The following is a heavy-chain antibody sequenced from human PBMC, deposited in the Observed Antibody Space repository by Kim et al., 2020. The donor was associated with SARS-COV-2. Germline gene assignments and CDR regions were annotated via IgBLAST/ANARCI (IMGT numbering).Heavy chain of an antibody. CDR3: ARDRSFCTGGTCYPRYFDY. J-gene: IGHJ4*02. CDR2: IKQDGSEK. D-gene: IGHD2-15*01. CDR1: GFTFSSYW. Sequence: GGSLRLSCAASGFTFSSYWMSWVRQAPGKGLEWVANIKQDGSEKDFVDSVKGRFTISRDNAKNSLFLQMSSLRAEDTAVYYCARDRSFCTGGTCYPRYFDYWGQGTLHTVSS. V-gene: IGHV3-7*01.